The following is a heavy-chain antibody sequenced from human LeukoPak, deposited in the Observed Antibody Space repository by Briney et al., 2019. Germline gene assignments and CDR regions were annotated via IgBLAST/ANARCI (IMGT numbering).Heavy chain of an antibody. CDR3: AGPPQAGPFDY. CDR1: GFIFRDYW. D-gene: IGHD6-19*01. V-gene: IGHV3-7*01. CDR2: INPDGSDK. Sequence: GGSLRLSCAGSGFIFRDYWLTWARQAPGKGLQWVANINPDGSDKNYVDSLKGRFTIFRDNAKNLLFLQMNSLRVEDTAVYYCAGPPQAGPFDYWGQGTLVTVSS. J-gene: IGHJ4*02.